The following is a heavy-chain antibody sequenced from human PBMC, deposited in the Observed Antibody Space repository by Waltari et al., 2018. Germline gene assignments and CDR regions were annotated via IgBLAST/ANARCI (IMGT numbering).Heavy chain of an antibody. Sequence: QVQLQESGPGLVKPSQTLSLTCTVSGGSISSGDYYWSWFRQPPGAGLEWIGYIYYSGSTYYKPSLKSRVTISVDTSKNQFSLKLSSVTAADTAVYYCARVRITIFGVVNYYYYYYMDVWGKGTTVTVSS. CDR3: ARVRITIFGVVNYYYYYYMDV. CDR2: IYYSGST. J-gene: IGHJ6*03. D-gene: IGHD3-3*01. CDR1: GGSISSGDYY. V-gene: IGHV4-30-4*08.